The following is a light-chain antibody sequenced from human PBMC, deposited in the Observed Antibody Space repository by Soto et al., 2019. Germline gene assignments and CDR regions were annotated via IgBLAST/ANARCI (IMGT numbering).Light chain of an antibody. V-gene: IGKV1-5*01. J-gene: IGKJ1*01. Sequence: DIQMTQSPSTLSACLVDRVTITCRASQNINNWIAWYQQKPGKAPKFLIYDASTLENGVPSRFSGSGFGTEFSLTISSLQPDDFGSYYCQHMRTFGQGTKVDI. CDR1: QNINNW. CDR2: DAS. CDR3: QHMRT.